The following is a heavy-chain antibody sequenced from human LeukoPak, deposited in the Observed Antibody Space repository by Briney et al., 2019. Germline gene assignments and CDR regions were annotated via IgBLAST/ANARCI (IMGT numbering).Heavy chain of an antibody. Sequence: PGRSLRLSCAASGFTFSSYGMHWVRQAPGKGLEWVAVISYDGSNKYYADSVKGRFTISRDNSKNTLYLQMNSLRAEDTAVYYCAKAFYMAVTTGYWGQGTLVTVSS. CDR2: ISYDGSNK. J-gene: IGHJ4*02. CDR1: GFTFSSYG. V-gene: IGHV3-30*18. D-gene: IGHD4-17*01. CDR3: AKAFYMAVTTGY.